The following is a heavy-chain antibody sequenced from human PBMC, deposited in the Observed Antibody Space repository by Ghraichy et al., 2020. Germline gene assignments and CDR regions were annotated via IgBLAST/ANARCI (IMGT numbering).Heavy chain of an antibody. V-gene: IGHV4-39*01. CDR2: IYYSGST. CDR3: ARHERGSGSYSYYFDY. Sequence: SETLSLTCTVSGGSISSRNYYWGWIRQPPGKGLEWIGSIYYSGSTYYNPSLKSRVTISVDTSKNQFSLKLSSVTAADTAVYYCARHERGSGSYSYYFDYWGQGTLVTVSS. D-gene: IGHD3-10*01. J-gene: IGHJ4*02. CDR1: GGSISSRNYY.